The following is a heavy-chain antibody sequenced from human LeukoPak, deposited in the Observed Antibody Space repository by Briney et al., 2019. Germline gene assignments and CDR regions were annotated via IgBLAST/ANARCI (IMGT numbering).Heavy chain of an antibody. CDR3: ARVMKATVRTSNFDY. CDR1: GYTFTDYY. V-gene: IGHV1-2*06. CDR2: INPNSGDT. Sequence: ASVKVSCKASGYTFTDYYMYWVRQAPGQGLEWMGRINPNSGDTFYPQKFQGRVTMTRDTPISTASMELSRLSSDDTPVYYCARVMKATVRTSNFDYWGQGTLVSVSS. J-gene: IGHJ4*02. D-gene: IGHD4-17*01.